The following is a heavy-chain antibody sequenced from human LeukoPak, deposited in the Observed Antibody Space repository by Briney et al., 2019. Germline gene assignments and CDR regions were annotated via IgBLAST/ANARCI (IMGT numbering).Heavy chain of an antibody. V-gene: IGHV5-10-1*01. CDR1: GYSFTTYW. J-gene: IGHJ4*02. D-gene: IGHD6-25*01. CDR3: ARRYSSDYYWDD. CDR2: IDPSDSYT. Sequence: GESLRISYRGSGYSFTTYWISWVRQMPGKGLEWMGRIDPSDSYTKYNPSFQGHVTISADKSISTAYLQWSSLKASDSAMYYCARRYSSDYYWDDWGQGTLVTVSS.